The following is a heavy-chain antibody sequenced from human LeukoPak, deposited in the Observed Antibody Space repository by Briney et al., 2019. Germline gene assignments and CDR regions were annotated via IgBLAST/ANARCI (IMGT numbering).Heavy chain of an antibody. V-gene: IGHV4-34*01. J-gene: IGHJ3*02. CDR2: INHSGST. D-gene: IGHD4-23*01. CDR3: ARLGMTVVTPRAFDI. Sequence: SETLSLTCAVYDGSFSGYYWSWIRQPPGKGLEWIGEINHSGSTNYNPSLKSRVTISVDTSKNQFSLKLSSVTAADTAVYYCARLGMTVVTPRAFDIWGQGTMVTVSS. CDR1: DGSFSGYY.